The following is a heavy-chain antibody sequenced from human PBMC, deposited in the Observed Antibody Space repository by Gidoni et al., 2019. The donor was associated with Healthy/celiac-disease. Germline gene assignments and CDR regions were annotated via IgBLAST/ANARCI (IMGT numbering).Heavy chain of an antibody. CDR2: IWYDGSNK. V-gene: IGHV3-33*01. CDR1: GFTFSSYG. D-gene: IGHD6-19*01. Sequence: QVQLVASGGGVVQPGRSLRLSCAASGFTFSSYGMHWVRQAPGKGLEWVAVIWYDGSNKYYADSVKGRFTISRDNSKNTLYLQMNSLRAEDTAVYYCARGASIAASSGWYVLGKLDYWGQGTLVTVSS. CDR3: ARGASIAASSGWYVLGKLDY. J-gene: IGHJ4*02.